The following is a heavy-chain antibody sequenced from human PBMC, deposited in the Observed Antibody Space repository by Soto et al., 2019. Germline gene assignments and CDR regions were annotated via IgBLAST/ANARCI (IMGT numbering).Heavy chain of an antibody. CDR1: GGSFSGYY. CDR3: ARAGSAKYYSYYYMDV. V-gene: IGHV4-34*01. Sequence: SETLSLTFAVYGGSFSGYYWSWIRQPPGKGLEWIGEINHSGSTNYNPSLKSRVTISVDTSKNQFSLKLSSVTAADTAAYYCARAGSAKYYSYYYMDVWGKGTTVTVSS. CDR2: INHSGST. J-gene: IGHJ6*03. D-gene: IGHD3-10*01.